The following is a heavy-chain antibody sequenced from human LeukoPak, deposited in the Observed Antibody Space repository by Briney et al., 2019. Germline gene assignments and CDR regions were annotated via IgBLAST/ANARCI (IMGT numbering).Heavy chain of an antibody. J-gene: IGHJ6*04. D-gene: IGHD3-10*01. V-gene: IGHV1-69*06. CDR2: IIPIFGTA. CDR3: ARDAGSVGPGGYYYYGMDV. Sequence: ASVKVSCKASGGTFSSYAISWVRQAPGQGLEWMGGIIPIFGTANYAQKFQGRVTITADKSTSTAYMELSSLRSEGAAVYYCARDAGSVGPGGYYYYGMDVWGKGTTVTVSS. CDR1: GGTFSSYA.